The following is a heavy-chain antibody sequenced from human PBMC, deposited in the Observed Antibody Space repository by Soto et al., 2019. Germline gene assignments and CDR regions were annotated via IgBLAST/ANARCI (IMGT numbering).Heavy chain of an antibody. CDR2: LYSSGTT. V-gene: IGHV4-4*07. J-gene: IGHJ3*01. CDR1: GDSRSRHY. CDR3: AHRQPIGSYGL. Sequence: SETLSLTCSGSGDSRSRHYWNWIRQPAGKGLEWIGRLYSSGTTNYNPSLQSRITKDTSKSQVVLTMTNMDPVDTSTFYCAHRQPIGSYGLWGQGT. D-gene: IGHD1-26*01.